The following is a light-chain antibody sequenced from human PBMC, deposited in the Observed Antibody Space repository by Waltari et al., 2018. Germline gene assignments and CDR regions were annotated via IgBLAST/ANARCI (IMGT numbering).Light chain of an antibody. CDR2: EVS. CDR3: CSYAGSTTYV. V-gene: IGLV2-23*02. Sequence: QSALTQPASVSGSPGQSITISCPGTSSDVGSYQLVSWYQQHPGKAPKLMIYEVSKRPSGVSNRFSGSKSGNTASLTISGLQAEDEADYYCCSYAGSTTYVFGTGTKVTVL. CDR1: SSDVGSYQL. J-gene: IGLJ1*01.